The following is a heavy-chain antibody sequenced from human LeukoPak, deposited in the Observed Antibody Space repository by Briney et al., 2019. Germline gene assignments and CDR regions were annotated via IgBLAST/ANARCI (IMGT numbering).Heavy chain of an antibody. CDR3: ATAPTRGGLPYFEY. CDR2: IRNTGTT. V-gene: IGHV3-15*01. D-gene: IGHD3-10*01. J-gene: IGHJ4*02. Sequence: GGSLRLSCAASEFTLTGAWMTWVRQAPGKGLEWVGRIRNTGTTDYSAPVKDRFIISRDESKNTVYLQMNSLKTEDTAIYCCATAPTRGGLPYFEYWGQGTLLTVSS. CDR1: EFTLTGAW.